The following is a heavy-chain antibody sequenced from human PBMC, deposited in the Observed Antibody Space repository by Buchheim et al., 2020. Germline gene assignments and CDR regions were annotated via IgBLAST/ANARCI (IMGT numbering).Heavy chain of an antibody. CDR2: IWYDGSNK. CDR1: GFTFSSYG. J-gene: IGHJ6*02. CDR3: ARETYSSGWYYYYGMDV. Sequence: QVQLVESGGGVVQPGRSLRLSCAASGFTFSSYGMHWVRQAPGKGLEWVAVIWYDGSNKYYADSVKGRFTISRDNSKNTLYLQMNSLRAEDTAVYYCARETYSSGWYYYYGMDVWGQGTT. D-gene: IGHD6-19*01. V-gene: IGHV3-33*01.